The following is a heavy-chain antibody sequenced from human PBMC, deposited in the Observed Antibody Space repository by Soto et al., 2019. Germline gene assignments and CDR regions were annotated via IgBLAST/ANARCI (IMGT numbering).Heavy chain of an antibody. Sequence: GGSLRLSCAASGFTFSSYSMNWVRQAPGKGLEWVSYISSSSSTIYYADSVKGRFTISRDNAKNSLYLQMNSLRDEDTAVYYCAREGHYGDYGLGYYYYYGMDVWGQGTTVPSP. J-gene: IGHJ6*02. D-gene: IGHD4-17*01. V-gene: IGHV3-48*02. CDR3: AREGHYGDYGLGYYYYYGMDV. CDR1: GFTFSSYS. CDR2: ISSSSSTI.